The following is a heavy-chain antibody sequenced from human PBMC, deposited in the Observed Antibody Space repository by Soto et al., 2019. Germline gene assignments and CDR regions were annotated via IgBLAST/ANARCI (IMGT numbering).Heavy chain of an antibody. D-gene: IGHD6-6*01. CDR1: GFTLSGYA. CDR3: ARRARPDFYYKGV. CDR2: ISSNGVGT. V-gene: IGHV3-64*01. J-gene: IGHJ6*03. Sequence: VQLAESGGGLAQPGGSLRLSCAASGFTLSGYALDWVRQAPGTGLEYVSGISSNGVGTYYANSVQGRFTISRDNSKNTVYLQMGSLRPEDMAVYYCARRARPDFYYKGVWGKGNTVTVSS.